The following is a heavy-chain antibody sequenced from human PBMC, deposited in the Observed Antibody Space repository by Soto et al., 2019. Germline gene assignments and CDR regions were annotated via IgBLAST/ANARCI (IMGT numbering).Heavy chain of an antibody. CDR1: GFTVSSYW. J-gene: IGHJ6*03. D-gene: IGHD4-4*01. CDR3: AREVRYYYYYYMDV. Sequence: PGGSLRLSCAASGFTVSSYWMSWVRQAPGKGLEWVANIKQDGSEKYYVDSVKGRFTISRDNAKNSLYLQMNSLRAEDTAVYYCAREVRYYYYYYMDVWGKGTTVTVSS. CDR2: IKQDGSEK. V-gene: IGHV3-7*01.